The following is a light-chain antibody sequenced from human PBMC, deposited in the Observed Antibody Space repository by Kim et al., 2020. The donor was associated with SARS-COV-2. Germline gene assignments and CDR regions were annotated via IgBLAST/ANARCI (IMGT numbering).Light chain of an antibody. CDR3: QQYDDWPLT. J-gene: IGKJ4*01. CDR1: RSLVY. V-gene: IGKV3-15*01. CDR2: DVF. Sequence: EIVLTQSPATLSVSPGDRVTLSCRASRSLVYLAWYQQKPGQAPRLVIRDVFTRATGIPARFTGSGSGTEFSLTISSLQSEDFAVYYCQQYDDWPLTFGGGTKVDIK.